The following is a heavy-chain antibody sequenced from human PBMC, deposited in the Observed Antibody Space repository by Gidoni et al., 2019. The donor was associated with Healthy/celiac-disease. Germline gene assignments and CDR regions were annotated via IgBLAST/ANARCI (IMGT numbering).Heavy chain of an antibody. J-gene: IGHJ6*02. Sequence: QLQLQASGPGLVKPSEPLSLTCTVSGGSISSSRYYWGWIRQPPGKGLEWIGSIYYSGSTYYNPSLKSRVTISVDTSKNQFSLKLSSVTAADTAVYYCAIITMVRGVMVYYGMDVWGQGTTVTVSS. CDR2: IYYSGST. D-gene: IGHD3-10*01. CDR1: GGSISSSRYY. V-gene: IGHV4-39*07. CDR3: AIITMVRGVMVYYGMDV.